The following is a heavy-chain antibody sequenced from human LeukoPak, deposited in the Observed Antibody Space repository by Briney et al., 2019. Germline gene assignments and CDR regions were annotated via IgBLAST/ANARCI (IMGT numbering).Heavy chain of an antibody. CDR2: ISGSGGST. J-gene: IGHJ4*02. Sequence: QPGGSLRLPCAASGFTFSSYGMSWVRQAPGKGLEWVSAISGSGGSTYYADSVKGRFTISRDNSKNTLYLQMNSLRAEDTAVYYCAKVAAPRRTYYDSSGYYWDYWGQGTLVTVSS. CDR1: GFTFSSYG. CDR3: AKVAAPRRTYYDSSGYYWDY. D-gene: IGHD3-22*01. V-gene: IGHV3-23*01.